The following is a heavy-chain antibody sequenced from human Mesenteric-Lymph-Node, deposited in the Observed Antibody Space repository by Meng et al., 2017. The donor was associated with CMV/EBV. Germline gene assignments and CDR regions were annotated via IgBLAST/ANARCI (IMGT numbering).Heavy chain of an antibody. D-gene: IGHD3-10*01. J-gene: IGHJ6*02. CDR3: ARDRARFGMDV. V-gene: IGHV3-21*01. Sequence: GGSLRLSCAASEFTFGSDSMSWVRQAPGKGLEWVSSISSTSNYIYYADSVKGRFTISRDNAKNSLFLQMNSLRAEDAAMYYCARDRARFGMDVWGQGTTVTVSS. CDR2: ISSTSNYI. CDR1: EFTFGSDS.